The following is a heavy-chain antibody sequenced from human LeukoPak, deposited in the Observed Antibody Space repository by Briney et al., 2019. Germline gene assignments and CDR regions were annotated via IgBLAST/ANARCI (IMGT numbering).Heavy chain of an antibody. CDR3: AKITALSPGAFDY. J-gene: IGHJ4*02. Sequence: GGSLRLSCATSGFSFSNYDMYWARQAPGKGLEWVAFIRYDGSNKYYADSVKGRFTISRDSSKNTVHLQMNSLRPEDSAVYYCAKITALSPGAFDYWGQGTLVIVSS. D-gene: IGHD2-21*02. CDR2: IRYDGSNK. CDR1: GFSFSNYD. V-gene: IGHV3-30*02.